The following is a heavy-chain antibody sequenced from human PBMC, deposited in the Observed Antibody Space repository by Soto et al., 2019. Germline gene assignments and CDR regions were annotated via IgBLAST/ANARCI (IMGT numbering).Heavy chain of an antibody. D-gene: IGHD2-15*01. CDR1: GFTVSSNY. J-gene: IGHJ4*02. CDR3: VVVVAASFTFNY. CDR2: IYSGGDT. Sequence: EVQLVETGGGLIRPGGSLRLSCEASGFTVSSNYMSWVRQAPGKGLEWVSLIYSGGDTLYADSVKGRFTISRDNSKNTLYLQMRSLRAEDTAVYYCVVVVAASFTFNYWGQGTLVTVSS. V-gene: IGHV3-53*02.